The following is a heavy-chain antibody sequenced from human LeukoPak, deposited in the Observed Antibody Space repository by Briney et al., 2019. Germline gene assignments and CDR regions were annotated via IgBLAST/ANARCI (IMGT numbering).Heavy chain of an antibody. J-gene: IGHJ6*02. CDR1: GGTFSSYA. V-gene: IGHV1-69*13. CDR2: IIPIFGTA. Sequence: ASVKVSCKASGGTFSSYAISWVRQAPGQGLEWMGGIIPIFGTANYAQKFQGRVTITADESTSTAYMELSSLRSEDTAVYYCARDGYGDYPPDYYYYGMDVWGQGTTVTVSS. CDR3: ARDGYGDYPPDYYYYGMDV. D-gene: IGHD4-17*01.